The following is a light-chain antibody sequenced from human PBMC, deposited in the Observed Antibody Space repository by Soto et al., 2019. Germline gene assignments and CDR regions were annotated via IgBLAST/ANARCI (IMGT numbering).Light chain of an antibody. Sequence: EIVLSPSPRTVSLSPAETATLFCSASQSFPTSPLAWYQQRPGQAPRVLIFGASRRATGIPDRFSGSGSGTDFTLTISRLEPEDSAVYYCQQYASSPRTFGQGTKVDI. J-gene: IGKJ1*01. CDR3: QQYASSPRT. CDR1: QSFPTSP. V-gene: IGKV3-20*01. CDR2: GAS.